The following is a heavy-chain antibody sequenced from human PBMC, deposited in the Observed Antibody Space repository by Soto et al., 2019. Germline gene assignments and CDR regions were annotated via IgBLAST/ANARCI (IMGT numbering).Heavy chain of an antibody. Sequence: QVQLVQSGAEVKKPGSSVKVSCKASGGTFSSYAISWVRQAPGQGLEWMGGIIPIFGTANYAQKFQGRVTITADESPSTAYMELSSLRSEDTAEYYCARKVERNYYYYYGMDVWGQGTTVTVSS. V-gene: IGHV1-69*12. D-gene: IGHD2-2*01. CDR3: ARKVERNYYYYYGMDV. CDR2: IIPIFGTA. CDR1: GGTFSSYA. J-gene: IGHJ6*02.